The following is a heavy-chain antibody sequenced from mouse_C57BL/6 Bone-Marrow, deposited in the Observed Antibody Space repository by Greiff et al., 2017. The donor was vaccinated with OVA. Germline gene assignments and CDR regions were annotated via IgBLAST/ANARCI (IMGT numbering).Heavy chain of an antibody. Sequence: QVQLQQSGPELVKPGASVKISCKASGYAFSSSWMHWVKQRPGKGLEWIGRIYPGDGDTNYNGKFKGTATLTADKASSTAYMQLRSLTSEDSAVYFCARGRADWGQGTLVTVSA. J-gene: IGHJ3*01. D-gene: IGHD4-1*01. CDR1: GYAFSSSW. CDR3: ARGRAD. V-gene: IGHV1-82*01. CDR2: IYPGDGDT.